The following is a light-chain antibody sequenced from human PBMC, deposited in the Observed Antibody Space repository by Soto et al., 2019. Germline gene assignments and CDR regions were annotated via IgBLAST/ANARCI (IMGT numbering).Light chain of an antibody. CDR2: DFS. V-gene: IGLV2-14*03. Sequence: QSVLTQPASVSGSPGQSITIYCTGTSTDVGRYNYVSWYQQHPGNAPKLMISDFSNRPSGVSNRFSGSKSGNTASLTISGVQAEDEADYYCSSYTSSNTLIFGGGTKLTVL. J-gene: IGLJ2*01. CDR1: STDVGRYNY. CDR3: SSYTSSNTLI.